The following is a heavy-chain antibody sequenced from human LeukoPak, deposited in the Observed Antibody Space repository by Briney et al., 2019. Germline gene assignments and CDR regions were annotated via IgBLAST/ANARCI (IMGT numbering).Heavy chain of an antibody. CDR1: GGSISNYY. CDR3: ARLQQLAFDY. CDR2: ISYSGST. J-gene: IGHJ4*02. V-gene: IGHV4-59*08. D-gene: IGHD6-13*01. Sequence: SETLSLTCTVSGGSISNYYWSWIRQPPGKGLEWIGYISYSGSTISNPSLKSRVTISVDTSKNQFSLKLSSVTAADTAVYYCARLQQLAFDYWGQGTLVTVSS.